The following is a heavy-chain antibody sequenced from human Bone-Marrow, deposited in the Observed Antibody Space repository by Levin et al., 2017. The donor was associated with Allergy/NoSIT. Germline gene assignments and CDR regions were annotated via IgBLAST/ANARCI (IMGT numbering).Heavy chain of an antibody. V-gene: IGHV2-5*02. CDR1: GFSLTTSGVS. Sequence: GSGPTLVKPTQTLTLTCTFSGFSLTTSGVSVGWIRQPPGKALEWLALVYWDDDKRYSPSLESRLAITKDTSNNQVVLTMTNVDPVDTATYYCAHRSYYASGKPFDYWGQGILVTVSS. J-gene: IGHJ4*02. CDR2: VYWDDDK. CDR3: AHRSYYASGKPFDY. D-gene: IGHD3-10*01.